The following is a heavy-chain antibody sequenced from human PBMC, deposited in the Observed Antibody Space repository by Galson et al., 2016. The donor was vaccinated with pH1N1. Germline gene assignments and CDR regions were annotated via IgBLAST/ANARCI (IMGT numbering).Heavy chain of an antibody. V-gene: IGHV1-46*01. CDR3: ATENYGSRSYYRGRTFDY. CDR1: GYTFPNYF. D-gene: IGHD3-10*01. Sequence: SVKVSCKASGYTFPNYFMHWVRQAPGQGLEWMGVINPSGGETTYAQKFQGRVTMTRDRSTSTVYMELSSLRSGDAAVYYCATENYGSRSYYRGRTFDYWGQGILVTVSS. CDR2: INPSGGET. J-gene: IGHJ4*02.